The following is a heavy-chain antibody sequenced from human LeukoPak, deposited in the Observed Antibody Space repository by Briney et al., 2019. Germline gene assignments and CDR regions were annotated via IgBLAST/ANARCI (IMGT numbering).Heavy chain of an antibody. V-gene: IGHV4-39*01. Sequence: SETLSLTCTVSGGSISSSSYYWGWIRQPPGKGLEWIGSIYYSGSTYYNPSLKSRVTISVDTSKNQFSLKLSSVTAADTAVYYCARPVYDILTGYPRGAFDIWGQGTMVTVPS. J-gene: IGHJ3*02. D-gene: IGHD3-9*01. CDR1: GGSISSSSYY. CDR2: IYYSGST. CDR3: ARPVYDILTGYPRGAFDI.